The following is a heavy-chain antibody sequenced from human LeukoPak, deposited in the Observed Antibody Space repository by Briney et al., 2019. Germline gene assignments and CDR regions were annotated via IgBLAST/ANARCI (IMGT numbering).Heavy chain of an antibody. Sequence: ASVKVSCKASGGTFSSYAISWVRQAPGQGLEWMGRIIPILGIANYAQKFQGRVTITADKSTSTAYMELSSLRSEDSAVYYWARYIRSRTTVTTFDYWGQATLVTVSS. J-gene: IGHJ4*02. CDR2: IIPILGIA. V-gene: IGHV1-69*04. D-gene: IGHD4-17*01. CDR3: ARYIRSRTTVTTFDY. CDR1: GGTFSSYA.